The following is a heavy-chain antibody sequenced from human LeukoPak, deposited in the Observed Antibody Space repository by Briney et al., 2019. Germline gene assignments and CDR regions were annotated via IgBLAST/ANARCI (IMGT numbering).Heavy chain of an antibody. J-gene: IGHJ3*02. V-gene: IGHV1-18*01. CDR2: ISAYNGNT. D-gene: IGHD3-16*02. CDR1: GYTFTSYG. CDR3: ASLGDYVWESYRSKQAFDI. Sequence: ASVKVSCKASGYTFTSYGISWVRQAPGQGLEWMGWISAYNGNTNYAQKLQGRVTMTTDTSTSTAYMELRSLRSDDTAVYYCASLGDYVWESYRSKQAFDIWGQGTMVTVSS.